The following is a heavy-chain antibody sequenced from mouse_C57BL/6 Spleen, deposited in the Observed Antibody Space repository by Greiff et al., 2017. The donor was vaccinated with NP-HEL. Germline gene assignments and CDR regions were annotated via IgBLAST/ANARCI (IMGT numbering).Heavy chain of an antibody. J-gene: IGHJ4*01. CDR1: GFTFSDYG. D-gene: IGHD2-4*01. V-gene: IGHV5-17*01. CDR2: ISSGSSTI. Sequence: EVHLVESGGGLVKPGGSLKLSCAASGFTFSDYGMHWVRQAPEKGLEWVAYISSGSSTIYYADTVKGRFTISRDNAKNTLFLQMTSLRSEDTAMYYCARSIYYDYDEGYAMDYWGQGTSVTVSS. CDR3: ARSIYYDYDEGYAMDY.